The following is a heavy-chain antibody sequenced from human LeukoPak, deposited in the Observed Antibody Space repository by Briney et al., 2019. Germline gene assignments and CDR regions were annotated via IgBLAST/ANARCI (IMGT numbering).Heavy chain of an antibody. CDR1: GFTFSSYG. V-gene: IGHV3-33*01. D-gene: IGHD1-26*01. J-gene: IGHJ4*02. CDR3: ARDSGSYYYY. Sequence: PGGSLRLSCEASGFTFSSYGMHWVRQAPGKGLEWVAVIWYDGGNKYYADTLKGRFTISRDNSINTPYLEMNSLRAEDTAVYYCARDSGSYYYYWGQGNLVSVSS. CDR2: IWYDGGNK.